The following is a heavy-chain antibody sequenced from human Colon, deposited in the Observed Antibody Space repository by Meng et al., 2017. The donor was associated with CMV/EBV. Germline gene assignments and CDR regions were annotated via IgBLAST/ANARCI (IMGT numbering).Heavy chain of an antibody. D-gene: IGHD2-2*01. J-gene: IGHJ6*02. V-gene: IGHV3-20*04. CDR2: INWNGENI. CDR3: ARAISAARRNYFGMDV. CDR1: GFTFSAYP. Sequence: GESLKISCAASGFTFSAYPIHWVRQAPGRGVEWVSGINWNGENIGYAESVKGRFTVSSDSAGKSLYLQMNSLTVEDTALYYCARAISAARRNYFGMDVWGRGTTVTVSS.